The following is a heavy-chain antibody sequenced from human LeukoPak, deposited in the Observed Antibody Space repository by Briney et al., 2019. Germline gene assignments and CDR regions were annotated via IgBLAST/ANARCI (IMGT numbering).Heavy chain of an antibody. D-gene: IGHD6-13*01. J-gene: IGHJ5*02. Sequence: ASVKVSCKASGYTFTSYGISWVRQAPGQGLEWMGWISAYNGNTNYAQKLQGRVTMTTDTSTSTAYMELRSLRSDDTAVYYCARDLQQLALGRGNWFDPWGQGTLVTVSS. CDR3: ARDLQQLALGRGNWFDP. CDR2: ISAYNGNT. V-gene: IGHV1-18*01. CDR1: GYTFTSYG.